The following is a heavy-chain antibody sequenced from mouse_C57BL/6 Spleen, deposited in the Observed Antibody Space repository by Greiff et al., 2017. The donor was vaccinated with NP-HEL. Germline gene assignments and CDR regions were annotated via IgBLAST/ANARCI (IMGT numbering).Heavy chain of an antibody. CDR3: ERWRQVYYAMDY. CDR2: IDPSDSYT. CDR1: GYTFTSYW. V-gene: IGHV1-69*01. D-gene: IGHD3-2*01. J-gene: IGHJ4*01. Sequence: QVQLQQPGAELVMPGASVKLSCKASGYTFTSYWMHWVKQRPGQGLEWIGEIDPSDSYTNYNQKFKGKSTLTVDKSSSTAYMQLSSLTSEDSAVYYCERWRQVYYAMDYWGQGTSVTVSS.